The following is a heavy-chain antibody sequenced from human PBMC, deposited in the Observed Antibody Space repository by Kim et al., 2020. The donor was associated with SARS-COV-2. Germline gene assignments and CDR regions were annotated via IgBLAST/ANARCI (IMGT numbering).Heavy chain of an antibody. Sequence: SETLSLTCTVSGGSISSYYWSWIRQPPGKGLEWIGYIYYSGSTHYNPSLKSRVTISVDTSKKQFSLKLNSVTAADTAVYYCARGPEWYFDLWGRGTVVTV. V-gene: IGHV4-59*01. J-gene: IGHJ2*01. CDR1: GGSISSYY. CDR2: IYYSGST. CDR3: ARGPEWYFDL.